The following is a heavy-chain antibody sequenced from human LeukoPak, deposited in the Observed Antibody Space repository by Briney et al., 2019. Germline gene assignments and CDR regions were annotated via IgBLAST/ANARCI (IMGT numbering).Heavy chain of an antibody. J-gene: IGHJ4*02. CDR2: IYTSGST. CDR3: ARDAPRYYYDSSGYYYQLYFDY. D-gene: IGHD3-22*01. V-gene: IGHV4-4*07. Sequence: SETLSLTCTVSGGSISSYYWSWIRQPAGKGLEWIGRIYTSGSTNYNPPLKSRVTMSVDTSKNQFSLKLSSVTAADTAVYYCARDAPRYYYDSSGYYYQLYFDYWGQGTLVTVSS. CDR1: GGSISSYY.